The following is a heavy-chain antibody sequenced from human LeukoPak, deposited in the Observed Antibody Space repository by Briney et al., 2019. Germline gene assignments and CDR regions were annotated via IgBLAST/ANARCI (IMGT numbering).Heavy chain of an antibody. D-gene: IGHD3-3*01. CDR3: ATSYDFWSGMGDM. CDR1: GVSIGRGAHY. CDR2: IWHSGST. J-gene: IGHJ4*02. Sequence: SETLSLTCIVSGVSIGRGAHYWSWIRQPPEKGLEWIGYIWHSGSTNYNPSLKSRVTISVDTSKNQFSLKLSSVTAADTAVYYCATSYDFWSGMGDMWGQGTLVTVSS. V-gene: IGHV4-61*08.